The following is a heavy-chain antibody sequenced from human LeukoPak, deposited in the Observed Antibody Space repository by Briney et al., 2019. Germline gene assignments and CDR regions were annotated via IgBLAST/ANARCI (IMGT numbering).Heavy chain of an antibody. V-gene: IGHV1-69*01. CDR1: GGTFSSYA. D-gene: IGHD3-16*02. CDR3: ARDSKTSYDYVWGSYRMTDAFDI. J-gene: IGHJ3*02. CDR2: IIPIFGTA. Sequence: SVKVSCKASGGTFSSYAISWVRQAPGQGLEWTGGIIPIFGTANYAQKFQGRVTITADESTSTAYMELSSLRSEDTAVYYCARDSKTSYDYVWGSYRMTDAFDIWGQGTMVTVSS.